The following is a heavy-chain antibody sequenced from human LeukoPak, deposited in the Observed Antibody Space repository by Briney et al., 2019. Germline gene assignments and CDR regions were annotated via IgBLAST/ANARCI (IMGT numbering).Heavy chain of an antibody. D-gene: IGHD3-16*01. CDR1: GFIFSRYW. CDR3: ARMRRGGDGFDI. Sequence: GGSLRLSCAASGFIFSRYWMSWVRQAPGKGLEWVANINQDGSEKYYVDSVKGRFTISRDNAKNSLCLQMNSLRAEDTAVYYCARMRRGGDGFDIWGQGTMVTVSS. V-gene: IGHV3-7*04. J-gene: IGHJ3*02. CDR2: INQDGSEK.